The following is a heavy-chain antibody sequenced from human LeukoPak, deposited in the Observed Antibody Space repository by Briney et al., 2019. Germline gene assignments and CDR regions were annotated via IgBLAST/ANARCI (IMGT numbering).Heavy chain of an antibody. CDR1: GFTFSRYA. CDR2: INDNGGRT. CDR3: VKDVGGSYAFDY. D-gene: IGHD1-26*01. V-gene: IGHV3-64D*09. J-gene: IGHJ4*02. Sequence: GGPLRLSCSASGFTFSRYAMHWVRQAPGKGLEYVSGINDNGGRTHYGDSVKGRFSISRDNSKNTLHLQMSTLRAEDTALYYCVKDVGGSYAFDYWGQGILVTVAS.